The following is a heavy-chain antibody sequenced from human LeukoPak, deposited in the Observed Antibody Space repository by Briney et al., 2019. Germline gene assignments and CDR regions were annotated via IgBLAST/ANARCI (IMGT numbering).Heavy chain of an antibody. CDR2: MNPNSGNT. D-gene: IGHD2-15*01. Sequence: ASVKVSCKASGYTFTSYDINWVRQATGQGLEWMGWMNPNSGNTGYAQKSQGRVTMTRNTSISTAYMELSSLRSEDTAVYYCARGSAATLYYYYYYMDVWGKGTTVTVSS. V-gene: IGHV1-8*01. CDR1: GYTFTSYD. CDR3: ARGSAATLYYYYYYMDV. J-gene: IGHJ6*03.